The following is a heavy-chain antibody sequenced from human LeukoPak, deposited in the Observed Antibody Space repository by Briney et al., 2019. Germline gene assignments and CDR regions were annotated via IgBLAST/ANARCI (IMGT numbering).Heavy chain of an antibody. Sequence: SETLSLTCTVSGGSISSYYWSWIRQPAGKGLEWIGRIYTSGSTNYNPSLQSRVTMSVDTSKNQFSLKLSSVTAADTAVYYCAREVTMVRGVIIWGAWFDPWGQGTLVTVSS. D-gene: IGHD3-10*01. CDR1: GGSISSYY. CDR3: AREVTMVRGVIIWGAWFDP. CDR2: IYTSGST. J-gene: IGHJ5*02. V-gene: IGHV4-4*07.